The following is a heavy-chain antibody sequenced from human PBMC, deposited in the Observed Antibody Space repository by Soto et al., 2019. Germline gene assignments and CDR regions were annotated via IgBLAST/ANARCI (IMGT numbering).Heavy chain of an antibody. CDR3: ARGTDQSARYSSSWYLGY. V-gene: IGHV1-2*02. Sequence: ASVKVSCKASGYTFTGYYMHWVRQAPGQGLEWMGWINPNSGGTNYAQKFQGRVTMTRDTSISTAYMELSRLRSDDTAVYYCARGTDQSARYSSSWYLGYWGQGTLVTVSS. CDR2: INPNSGGT. D-gene: IGHD6-13*01. CDR1: GYTFTGYY. J-gene: IGHJ4*02.